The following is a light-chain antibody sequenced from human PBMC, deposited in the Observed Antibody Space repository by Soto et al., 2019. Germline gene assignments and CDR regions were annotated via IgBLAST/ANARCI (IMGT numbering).Light chain of an antibody. J-gene: IGLJ1*01. V-gene: IGLV2-14*03. Sequence: QSVLTQPASVSGSPGQSITISCTGTSRDVGGYNYVSWYQQHPGKAPKLMIYDVSNRPSGVSNRFSGSKSGYTASLTISGLQAEDEAEYYCSSYASSSIYVFGTGTKLTVL. CDR3: SSYASSSIYV. CDR2: DVS. CDR1: SRDVGGYNY.